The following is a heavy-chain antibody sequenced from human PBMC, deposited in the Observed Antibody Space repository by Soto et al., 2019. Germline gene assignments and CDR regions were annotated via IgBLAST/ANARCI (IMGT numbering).Heavy chain of an antibody. CDR2: INHSGST. J-gene: IGHJ5*02. V-gene: IGHV4-34*01. CDR1: GGSFIGYY. Sequence: QVQLQQWGAGLLKPSETVSLTCAVYGGSFIGYYGTWIRQPPGKGLEWIGEINHSGSTNYNPSLKSRVTISADTSKNQFSLRLSSVTAADTAVYYCATLGHYDFWSGFRKGNWFDPWGQGTPVTVSS. CDR3: ATLGHYDFWSGFRKGNWFDP. D-gene: IGHD3-3*01.